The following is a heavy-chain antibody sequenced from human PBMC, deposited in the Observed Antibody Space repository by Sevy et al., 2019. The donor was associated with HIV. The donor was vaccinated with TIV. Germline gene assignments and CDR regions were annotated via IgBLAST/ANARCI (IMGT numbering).Heavy chain of an antibody. CDR2: IYSGEYT. CDR1: GFTVSSKY. V-gene: IGHV3-53*01. CDR3: VTTSTPLYCYALDV. D-gene: IGHD3-22*01. J-gene: IGHJ6*02. Sequence: GGSLRLSCAASGFTVSSKYMSWVRQAPGKGLEWVSVIYSGEYTYYADYVKGRLTISRDITKNKLNLEMNNLRAEDTAIYYCVTTSTPLYCYALDVWGQGTTVTVSS.